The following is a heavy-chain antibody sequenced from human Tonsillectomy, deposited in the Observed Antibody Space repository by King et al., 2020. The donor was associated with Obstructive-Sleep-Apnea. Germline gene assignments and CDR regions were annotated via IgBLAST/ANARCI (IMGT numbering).Heavy chain of an antibody. CDR2: IYWDDNQ. J-gene: IGHJ3*02. D-gene: IGHD1-26*01. CDR1: GFSLTTSGVG. V-gene: IGHV2-5*02. Sequence: TLKESGPTLLKPTQTLTLTCTFSGFSLTTSGVGVGWIRQPPGKALEWLALIYWDDNQRYSPSLKSRLTVTKDTSKNHVVLTMTNMDPGDTATYYCAHTEEWELQRALDIWGQGARVTVFS. CDR3: AHTEEWELQRALDI.